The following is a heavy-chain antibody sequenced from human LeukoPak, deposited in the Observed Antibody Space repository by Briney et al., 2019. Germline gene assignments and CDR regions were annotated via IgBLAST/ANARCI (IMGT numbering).Heavy chain of an antibody. J-gene: IGHJ5*02. D-gene: IGHD3-3*01. Sequence: GGSLRPSCAASGFTLSSYAMSWVRPAPGKGLEWVSAISGSVGSTYYADSVKGRFTISRDNSKNTLYLQMNSLRAEDTAVYYCAKGGPRLRILTPESATFDPWGQGTLVTVSS. CDR2: ISGSVGST. V-gene: IGHV3-23*01. CDR3: AKGGPRLRILTPESATFDP. CDR1: GFTLSSYA.